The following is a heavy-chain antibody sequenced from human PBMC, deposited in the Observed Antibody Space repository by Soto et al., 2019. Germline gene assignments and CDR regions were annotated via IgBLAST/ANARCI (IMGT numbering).Heavy chain of an antibody. V-gene: IGHV4-39*01. CDR3: AGQLSGYYGVVPY. D-gene: IGHD3-22*01. J-gene: IGHJ4*02. CDR1: GGSISSSSYY. CDR2: IYYSGST. Sequence: QLLESGPGLVKPSETLSLTCTVSGGSISSSSYYWGWIRQPPGKGLEWIGSIYYSGSTYYNPSLKSRVTISVDTSKNQFSLQLCSVTAADTAVYYCAGQLSGYYGVVPYWGQGTLVTVSS.